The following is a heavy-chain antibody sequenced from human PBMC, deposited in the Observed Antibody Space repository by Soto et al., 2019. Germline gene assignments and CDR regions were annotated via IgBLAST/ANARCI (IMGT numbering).Heavy chain of an antibody. CDR3: ASVGWQLFYY. Sequence: PSETLSLTCAVSGGSISSGGYSWSWIRQPPGKGLEWIGYIYHSGSTYYNPSLKSRVTISVDRSKNQFSLKLSSVTAADTAVYYCASVGWQLFYYWGEPTL. CDR1: GGSISSGGYS. J-gene: IGHJ4*02. D-gene: IGHD2-15*01. CDR2: IYHSGST. V-gene: IGHV4-30-2*01.